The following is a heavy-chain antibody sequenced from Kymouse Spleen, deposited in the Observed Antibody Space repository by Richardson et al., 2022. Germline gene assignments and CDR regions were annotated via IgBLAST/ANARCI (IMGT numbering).Heavy chain of an antibody. CDR1: GFTFSSYG. Sequence: QVQLVESGGGVVQPGRSLRLSCAASGFTFSSYGMHWVRQAPGKGLEWVAVIWYDGSNKYYADSVKGRFTISRDNSKNTLYLQMNSLRAEDTAVYYCARVHSSSSGLDYWGQGTLVTVSS. CDR3: ARVHSSSSGLDY. D-gene: IGHD6-6*01. J-gene: IGHJ4*02. CDR2: IWYDGSNK. V-gene: IGHV3-33*01.